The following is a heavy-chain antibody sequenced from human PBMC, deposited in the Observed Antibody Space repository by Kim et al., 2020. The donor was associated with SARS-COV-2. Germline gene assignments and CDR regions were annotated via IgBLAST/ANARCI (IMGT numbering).Heavy chain of an antibody. CDR2: IYYSGST. Sequence: SETLSLTCTVSGGSISSGGYYWSWIRQHPGKGLEWIGYIYYSGSTYYNPSLKSRVTISVDTSKNQFSLKLSSVTAADTAVYYCARDIYSTDSVPWGQGTLVTVSS. J-gene: IGHJ5*02. CDR1: GGSISSGGYY. V-gene: IGHV4-31*03. D-gene: IGHD6-13*01. CDR3: ARDIYSTDSVP.